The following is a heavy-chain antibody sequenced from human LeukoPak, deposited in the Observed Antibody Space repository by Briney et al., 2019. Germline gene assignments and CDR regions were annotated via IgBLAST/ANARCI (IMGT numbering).Heavy chain of an antibody. CDR2: INPNSGGT. CDR3: ARLRGYSYGSNVGHFDY. Sequence: ASVKVSCKASGYTFTGYYMHWVRQAPGQGLEWMGWINPNSGGTNCAQKFQGRVTMTRDTSISTAYMELSRLRSDDTAVYYCARLRGYSYGSNVGHFDYWGQGTLVTVSS. V-gene: IGHV1-2*02. J-gene: IGHJ4*02. CDR1: GYTFTGYY. D-gene: IGHD5-18*01.